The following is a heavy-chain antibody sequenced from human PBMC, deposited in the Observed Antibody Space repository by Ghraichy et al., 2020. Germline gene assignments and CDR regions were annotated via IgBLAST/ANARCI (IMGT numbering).Heavy chain of an antibody. V-gene: IGHV2-70*11. D-gene: IGHD1-14*01. J-gene: IGHJ6*02. CDR2: IDWDDDK. CDR1: GFSLSTSGMC. CDR3: ARIFRNRIFGSYYGMDV. Sequence: SGPTLVKPTQTLTLTCTFSGFSLSTSGMCVSWIRQPPGKALEWLARIDWDDDKYYSTSLKTRLTISKDTSKNQVVLTMTNMDPVDTATYYCARIFRNRIFGSYYGMDVWGQGTTVTVSS.